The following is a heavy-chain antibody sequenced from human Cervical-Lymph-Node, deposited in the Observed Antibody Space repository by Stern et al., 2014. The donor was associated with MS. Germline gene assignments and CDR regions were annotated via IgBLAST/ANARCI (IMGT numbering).Heavy chain of an antibody. CDR3: ARGIVVVPAVPYYYAMDV. D-gene: IGHD2-2*01. CDR1: GYSLTTSGMC. CDR2: IYWDDDK. V-gene: IGHV2-70*11. J-gene: IGHJ6*02. Sequence: SGPALVKPTQTLTLTCTLSGYSLTTSGMCVNWIRQPPGKALEWLARIYWDDDKHFSTSLKTRLTLSKDTSKNQVVLTMTNMDPVDTATYFCARGIVVVPAVPYYYAMDVWGQGTSVTVSS.